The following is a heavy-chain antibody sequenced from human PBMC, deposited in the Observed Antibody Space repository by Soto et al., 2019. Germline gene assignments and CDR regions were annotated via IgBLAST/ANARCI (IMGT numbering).Heavy chain of an antibody. Sequence: QVQLVQSGAEVKKPGASVKISCKASGYTFIHYYIHWVRQAPGQGLEWMAIINPNGGSTNYAQKFQGKGTVTSDTSSATVSMELNSLESDDTAVYFCARSRLQGDFWGQGTLVTVSS. V-gene: IGHV1-46*01. CDR2: INPNGGST. CDR1: GYTFIHYY. J-gene: IGHJ4*02. CDR3: ARSRLQGDF. D-gene: IGHD2-21*01.